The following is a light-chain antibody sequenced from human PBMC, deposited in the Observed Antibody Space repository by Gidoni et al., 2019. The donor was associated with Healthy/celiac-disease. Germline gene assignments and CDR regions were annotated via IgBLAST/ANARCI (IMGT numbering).Light chain of an antibody. CDR3: EQAKSFPPPT. CDR1: QGISSW. Sequence: SRSTVSASVGDRVGITCRASQGISSWLAWYQQKPGKAPKLLIYAASSVQSGVPSRFSGSGSGTDFTLTISSLQPEDLATYYCEQAKSFPPPTFGPGTKVDIK. CDR2: AAS. V-gene: IGKV1-12*01. J-gene: IGKJ3*01.